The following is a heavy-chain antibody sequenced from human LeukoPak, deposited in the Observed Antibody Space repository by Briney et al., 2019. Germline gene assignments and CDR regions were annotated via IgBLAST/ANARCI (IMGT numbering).Heavy chain of an antibody. CDR1: GGSISSSSYY. CDR3: ARLRPNDYGDYSWFDP. Sequence: PSETLSLTCTVSGGSISSSSYYWGWIRQPPGKGLEWIGSIYYSGSTYYNPSLKSRVTISVDTSNNQFSLRVSSVTAADTAVYYCARLRPNDYGDYSWFDPWGQGTLVTVSS. CDR2: IYYSGST. J-gene: IGHJ5*02. D-gene: IGHD4-17*01. V-gene: IGHV4-39*01.